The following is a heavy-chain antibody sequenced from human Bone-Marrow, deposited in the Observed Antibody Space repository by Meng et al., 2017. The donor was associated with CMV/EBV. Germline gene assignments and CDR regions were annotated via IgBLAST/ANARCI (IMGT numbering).Heavy chain of an antibody. Sequence: ASVKVSCKASGYTFTGYYMHWVRQAPGQGLEWMGWINPNSGGTNYAQKFQGRVTMTRDTSISTAYMELSRLRSDDTAVYYCARDYDFWSGYFSRFDPWGQGTRVTGSS. D-gene: IGHD3-3*01. CDR1: GYTFTGYY. CDR2: INPNSGGT. CDR3: ARDYDFWSGYFSRFDP. V-gene: IGHV1-2*02. J-gene: IGHJ5*01.